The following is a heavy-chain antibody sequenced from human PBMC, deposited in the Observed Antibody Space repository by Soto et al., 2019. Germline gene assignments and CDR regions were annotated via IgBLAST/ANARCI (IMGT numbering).Heavy chain of an antibody. CDR3: AHFSVGGPARSGAFDI. D-gene: IGHD2-2*01. CDR2: IVPMFGTA. J-gene: IGHJ3*02. CDR1: GGTFSNYA. V-gene: IGHV1-69*01. Sequence: QVQLVQSGAEVKKPGSSVKVSCKASGGTFSNYAINWVRQAPGQGLEWMGGIVPMFGTAHYAQNYQARVTITADDSTSTAHMELSSLRSEDTAVYFCAHFSVGGPARSGAFDIWGQGTMVTVSS.